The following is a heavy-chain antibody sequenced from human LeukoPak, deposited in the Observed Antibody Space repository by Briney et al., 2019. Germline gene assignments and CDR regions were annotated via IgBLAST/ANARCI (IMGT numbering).Heavy chain of an antibody. V-gene: IGHV3-23*01. CDR1: GFTFSTYA. D-gene: IGHD6-19*01. CDR3: ARHLQYNSGWSQYCFDY. CDR2: ISGTGGST. J-gene: IGHJ4*02. Sequence: SGGSLRLSCAASGFTFSTYAMTWVRQAPGKGLEWVSLISGTGGSTYYADSVKGRFTISRDNSKNTLYLQMNSLRAEDTAVYYCARHLQYNSGWSQYCFDYWGQGTLVTVSS.